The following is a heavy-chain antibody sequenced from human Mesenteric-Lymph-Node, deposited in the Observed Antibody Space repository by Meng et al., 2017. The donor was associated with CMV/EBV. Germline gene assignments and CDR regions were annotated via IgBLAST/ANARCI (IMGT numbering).Heavy chain of an antibody. CDR3: ARGRNSGSYPFDY. CDR2: TYYGGNT. Sequence: SETLSLTCTVSGGSISGYYWTWIRQPPGKGLEWIGFTYYGGNTNYNPSLQSRVTISVDTSKNQFSLKLSSVTAADTAMYYCARGRNSGSYPFDYWGQGTLVTVSS. J-gene: IGHJ4*02. V-gene: IGHV4-59*01. CDR1: GGSISGYY. D-gene: IGHD1-26*01.